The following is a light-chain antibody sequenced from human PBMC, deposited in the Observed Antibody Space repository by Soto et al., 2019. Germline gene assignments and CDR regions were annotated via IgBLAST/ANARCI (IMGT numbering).Light chain of an antibody. Sequence: DIQMTHSPSTLSGSVGDRVTITCRASQTISSWLAWYQQKPGKAPKLLIYKASTLKRGVPSRFSGSGSGTEFTLTISSLQPDDFATYYCQHYNSYSEAFGQGPKVELK. CDR3: QHYNSYSEA. V-gene: IGKV1-5*03. CDR1: QTISSW. CDR2: KAS. J-gene: IGKJ1*01.